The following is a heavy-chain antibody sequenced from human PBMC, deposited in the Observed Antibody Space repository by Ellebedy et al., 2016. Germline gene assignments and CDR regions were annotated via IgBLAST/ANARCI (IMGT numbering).Heavy chain of an antibody. V-gene: IGHV3-21*01. Sequence: GESLKISXAASGFTFSVAGMTWVRQAPGKGLEWVAKIVFSGTATYYSDSVKGRFIISRDNAKNSLFLQMNSLRVEDTAVYYCARDGREWSRDYWGQGTLVTVSS. J-gene: IGHJ4*02. CDR1: GFTFSVAG. CDR3: ARDGREWSRDY. D-gene: IGHD3-3*01. CDR2: IVFSGTAT.